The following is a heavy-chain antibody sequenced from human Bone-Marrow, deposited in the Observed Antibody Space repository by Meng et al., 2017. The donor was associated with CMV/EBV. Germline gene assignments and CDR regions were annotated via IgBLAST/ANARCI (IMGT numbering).Heavy chain of an antibody. CDR3: ARLGGSYYLHFDY. D-gene: IGHD1-26*01. V-gene: IGHV5-51*01. Sequence: GGSLRLSCKGSGYSFTNYWIGWVRQMPGKGLEWMGIIYPGDSDTKYSPSFQGQVTISADKSISTAYLQWTSLKASDTAMYYCARLGGSYYLHFDYWGQGTLVSVSS. CDR1: GYSFTNYW. CDR2: IYPGDSDT. J-gene: IGHJ4*02.